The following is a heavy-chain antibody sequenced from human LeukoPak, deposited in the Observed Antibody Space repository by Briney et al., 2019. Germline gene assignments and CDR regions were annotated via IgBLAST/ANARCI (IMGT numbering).Heavy chain of an antibody. V-gene: IGHV1-2*02. CDR2: INPNSGGT. CDR1: GYTFTVYF. CDR3: ARELNYDSSGYYFDY. J-gene: IGHJ4*02. D-gene: IGHD3-22*01. Sequence: GASVKVSCKASGYTFTVYFMHWVRQAPGQGLEWMGWINPNSGGTNYAQKFQGRVTMTRDTSNSTAYMELSRLRSDDTAVYYCARELNYDSSGYYFDYWGQGTPVTVSS.